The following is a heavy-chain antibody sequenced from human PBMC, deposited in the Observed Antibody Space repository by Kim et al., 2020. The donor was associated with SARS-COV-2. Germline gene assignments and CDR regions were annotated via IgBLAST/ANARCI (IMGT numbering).Heavy chain of an antibody. CDR1: GFTFSNYW. J-gene: IGHJ5*02. CDR2: LNEDGSTT. CDR3: VRDLVGSDDL. V-gene: IGHV3-74*01. Sequence: GGSLRLSCAASGFTFSNYWMHWVRQAPGKGPVWISRLNEDGSTTNYADSVKGRFTIARDNARNTLYLHMDSLRAEDTTLYHCVRDLVGSDDLWGQGTLVTVSS. D-gene: IGHD5-12*01.